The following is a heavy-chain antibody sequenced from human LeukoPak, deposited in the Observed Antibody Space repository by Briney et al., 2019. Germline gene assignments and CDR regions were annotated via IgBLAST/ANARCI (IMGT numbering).Heavy chain of an antibody. Sequence: SGPTLVNPTQTLTLTCSFSGFSLTTTGTGVGWIRQPPGKALEWLALFHWNDDRRYSSSLKSRLAIIKDTSRNQVVLTMTNMDPVDTATYYCAHSTWYGRFDPWGQGTQVTVSS. V-gene: IGHV2-5*01. J-gene: IGHJ5*02. CDR1: GFSLTTTGTG. CDR2: FHWNDDR. CDR3: AHSTWYGRFDP. D-gene: IGHD6-13*01.